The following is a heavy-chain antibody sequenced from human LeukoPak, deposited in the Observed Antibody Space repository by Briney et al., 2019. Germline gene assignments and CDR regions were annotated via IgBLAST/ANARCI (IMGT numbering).Heavy chain of an antibody. CDR1: GGSISSGTYY. CDR3: AKHPSGAFDI. CDR2: IYHSGST. V-gene: IGHV4-39*01. J-gene: IGHJ3*02. Sequence: SETLSLTCTVSGGSISSGTYYWGWIRQPPGKGLEWIGSIYHSGSTYYNPSLKSRVTISVYTSKNQFSLRLSSLTAADTAVYYCAKHPSGAFDIWGQGTMVTVSS. D-gene: IGHD3-10*01.